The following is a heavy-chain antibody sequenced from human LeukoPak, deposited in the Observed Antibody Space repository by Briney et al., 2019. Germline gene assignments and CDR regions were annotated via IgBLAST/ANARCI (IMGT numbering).Heavy chain of an antibody. CDR2: INHSGST. CDR3: AARRGGGSSDAFDI. V-gene: IGHV4-34*01. D-gene: IGHD2-15*01. CDR1: GGSFSGYY. J-gene: IGHJ3*02. Sequence: SETLSLTCAVYGGSFSGYYWSWIRQPPGKGLEWIGEINHSGSTNYNPSLKSRVTISVDTSKNQFSLKLSSVTAADTAVYYCAARRGGGSSDAFDIWGQGTMVTVSS.